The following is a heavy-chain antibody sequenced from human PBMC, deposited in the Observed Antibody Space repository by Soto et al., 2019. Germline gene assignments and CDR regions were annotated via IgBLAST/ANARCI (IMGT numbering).Heavy chain of an antibody. V-gene: IGHV3-53*01. J-gene: IGHJ1*01. D-gene: IGHD1-1*01. CDR1: GFTVSSKY. CDR2: IWSAGLT. Sequence: EAQVVESGGGLIQPGGSLRLSCAASGFTVSSKYMTWVRQAPGKGLEWVSIIWSAGLTYYADSVKGRFTISRDNAKNSLHLDLRDLRANDTAVYYCARGAMAGNEVPGDWGQGTLVTVSS. CDR3: ARGAMAGNEVPGD.